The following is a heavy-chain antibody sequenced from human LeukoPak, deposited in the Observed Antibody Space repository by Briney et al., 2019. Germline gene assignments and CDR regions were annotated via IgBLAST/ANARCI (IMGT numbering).Heavy chain of an antibody. CDR1: GGSISSGDYY. D-gene: IGHD2-8*01. CDR2: VYYSGST. J-gene: IGHJ5*02. CDR3: ARASFNVVFGNWFDP. Sequence: SQTLSLTCTVSGGSISSGDYYWSWIRQAPGKGLEWIGNVYYSGSTFYNPSLKSRVTISVDTSKNQFSLKLRSVTAADTAIYYCARASFNVVFGNWFDPWGQGTLVTVSP. V-gene: IGHV4-39*01.